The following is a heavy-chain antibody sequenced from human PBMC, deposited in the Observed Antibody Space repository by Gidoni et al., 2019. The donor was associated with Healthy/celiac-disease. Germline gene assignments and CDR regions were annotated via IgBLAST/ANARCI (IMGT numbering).Heavy chain of an antibody. D-gene: IGHD6-19*01. Sequence: QVQLVQSGAEVKKPGSSVKVSCKASGGTFSSYTISWVRQAPGQGLEWMGRIIPILGIANYEQKFQGRVTITADKSTSTAYMELSSLRSEDTAVYYCARDTRAVVAGPGWFDPWGQGTLVTVSS. CDR2: IIPILGIA. V-gene: IGHV1-69*08. J-gene: IGHJ5*02. CDR1: GGTFSSYT. CDR3: ARDTRAVVAGPGWFDP.